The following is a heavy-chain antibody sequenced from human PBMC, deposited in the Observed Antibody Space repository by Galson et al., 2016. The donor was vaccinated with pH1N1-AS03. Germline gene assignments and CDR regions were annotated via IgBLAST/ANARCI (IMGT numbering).Heavy chain of an antibody. CDR1: GFTFSSYA. J-gene: IGHJ4*02. Sequence: SLRLSCAASGFTFSSYAMTWVRQAPGKGLEWVSTISASGVTTDYADSVKGRFTISRDNSRDTVYLQINSLRAEDTALYYCAKARVRREGGRENHFDDWGQGTLVTVS. D-gene: IGHD5-24*01. V-gene: IGHV3-23*01. CDR2: ISASGVTT. CDR3: AKARVRREGGRENHFDD.